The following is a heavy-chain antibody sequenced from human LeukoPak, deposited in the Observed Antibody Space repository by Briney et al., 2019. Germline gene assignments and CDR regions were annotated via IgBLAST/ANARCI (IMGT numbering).Heavy chain of an antibody. V-gene: IGHV6-1*01. J-gene: IGHJ6*02. Sequence: SQTLSLTCAISGDSVSSNSAAWNWIRQSPSRGLEWLGRTYYRSKWYNDYAVSVKSRITINPDTSKNQFSLQLNSVTPEDTAVYYCARDRGSSSWYSYETVYYYYYGMDVWGQGTTVTVSS. CDR1: GDSVSSNSAA. CDR2: TYYRSKWYN. D-gene: IGHD6-13*01. CDR3: ARDRGSSSWYSYETVYYYYYGMDV.